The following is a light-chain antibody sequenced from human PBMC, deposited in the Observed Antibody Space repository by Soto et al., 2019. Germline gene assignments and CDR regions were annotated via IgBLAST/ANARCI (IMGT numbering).Light chain of an antibody. V-gene: IGKV3-20*01. CDR1: QSVSSSY. Sequence: EIVLTQSPGTLSLSPGERATLSCRASQSVSSSYLAWYQQKPGQAPRLLIYGASSRATGIPDRFSGSGSGRDFTLTISRLEPEDFAGYYCQQYGSSLRFTFGPGTKVDIK. CDR3: QQYGSSLRFT. CDR2: GAS. J-gene: IGKJ3*01.